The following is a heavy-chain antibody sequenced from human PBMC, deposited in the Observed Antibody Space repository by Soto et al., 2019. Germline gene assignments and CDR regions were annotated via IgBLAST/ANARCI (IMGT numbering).Heavy chain of an antibody. Sequence: QLQLQESGPGLVKPSETLSLTCTVSGGSISSSNYYWGWIRQPPGKGLEWIGSNYYSGSTYYNPSLIKRVTISVDKSNNQFSLKLSSVTAADTAVYDCARRIRYGSSTRCDAGGYWFDPLGQGTLVTVSS. D-gene: IGHD2-2*01. J-gene: IGHJ5*02. CDR3: ARRIRYGSSTRCDAGGYWFDP. V-gene: IGHV4-39*01. CDR1: GGSISSSNYY. CDR2: NYYSGST.